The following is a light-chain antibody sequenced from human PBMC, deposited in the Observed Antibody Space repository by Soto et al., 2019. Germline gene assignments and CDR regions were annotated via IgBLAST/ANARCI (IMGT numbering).Light chain of an antibody. Sequence: EIVLTQSPATLSVSPGVRANLSCRDSQSVGNNFAWYQQKPGQAPRLLIFATSTRATGVPARFSGSGSGTEFTLTISSLQSEDFAVYYCQQYGDWPLTFGGGAKVEIE. CDR3: QQYGDWPLT. J-gene: IGKJ4*01. CDR2: ATS. CDR1: QSVGNN. V-gene: IGKV3-15*01.